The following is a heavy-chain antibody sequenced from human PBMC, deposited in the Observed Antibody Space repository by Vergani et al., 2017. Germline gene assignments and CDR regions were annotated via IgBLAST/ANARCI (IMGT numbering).Heavy chain of an antibody. CDR1: GFTFSSYG. CDR3: AKGNGVRGVNVQYYYYYGMDV. V-gene: IGHV3-30*18. D-gene: IGHD3-10*01. Sequence: QVQLVESGGGVVQPGRSLRLSCAASGFTFSSYGMHWVRQAPGKGLEWVAVISYDGSNKYYADSVKGRFTISRDNSKNTLYLQMNSLRAEDTAVYYCAKGNGVRGVNVQYYYYYGMDVWGQGTTVTVSS. J-gene: IGHJ6*02. CDR2: ISYDGSNK.